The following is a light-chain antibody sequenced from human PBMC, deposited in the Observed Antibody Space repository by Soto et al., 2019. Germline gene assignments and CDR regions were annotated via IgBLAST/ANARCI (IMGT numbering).Light chain of an antibody. CDR2: GAS. V-gene: IGKV3-15*01. CDR1: QSVSNN. J-gene: IGKJ5*01. Sequence: EIVMTPSPVTLSVSPGDRATLSCRASQSVSNNLAWYQQKPAQAPRLLIYGASTRATGIPARFSGSGSGTEFTLTISSLQSADFAVYYCQQYDNWPITFGQGTRLEI. CDR3: QQYDNWPIT.